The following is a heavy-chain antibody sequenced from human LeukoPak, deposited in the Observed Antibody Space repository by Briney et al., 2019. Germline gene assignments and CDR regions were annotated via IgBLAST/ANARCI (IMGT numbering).Heavy chain of an antibody. Sequence: PSETLSLTCAVHNGTFSGYYWTWIRQAPGKGLEWIGEINNSGVTYYNPSLETRVTIARDTSKIQFSLLRKSVSAAATAVYYCARGGTTYYYGSGTSPWGQGTLVIVSS. CDR2: INNSGVT. CDR3: ARGGTTYYYGSGTSP. J-gene: IGHJ5*02. D-gene: IGHD3-10*01. CDR1: NGTFSGYY. V-gene: IGHV4-34*01.